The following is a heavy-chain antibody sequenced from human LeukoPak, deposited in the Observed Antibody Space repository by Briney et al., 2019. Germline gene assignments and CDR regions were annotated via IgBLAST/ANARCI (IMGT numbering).Heavy chain of an antibody. J-gene: IGHJ6*02. Sequence: SETLSLTCTVSGGSISSYYWSWIRQPPGKGLEWIGYIYYSGSTNYNPSLKSRVTISVDTSKNQFSLKVRSVTAADTAVYYCARVRTTETTFKKYYYGMDVWGQGTTVTVSS. CDR1: GGSISSYY. CDR3: ARVRTTETTFKKYYYGMDV. V-gene: IGHV4-59*12. CDR2: IYYSGST. D-gene: IGHD4-17*01.